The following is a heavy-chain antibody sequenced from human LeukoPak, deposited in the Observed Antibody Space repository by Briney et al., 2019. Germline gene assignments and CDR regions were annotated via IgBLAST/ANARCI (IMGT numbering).Heavy chain of an antibody. V-gene: IGHV4-39*01. CDR3: ARRSRLYKHETTGYHDS. Sequence: SQTLSLTCNVSGDYITTTNYYWAWIRQPPGKGLEWVASVFYSGTTYYNPCLKSRVVISMDPSKKQISLTLSSVTTTDTAIYYCARRSRLYKHETTGYHDSWGQGTLVTVCS. CDR2: VFYSGTT. CDR1: GDYITTTNYY. J-gene: IGHJ4*02. D-gene: IGHD3-9*01.